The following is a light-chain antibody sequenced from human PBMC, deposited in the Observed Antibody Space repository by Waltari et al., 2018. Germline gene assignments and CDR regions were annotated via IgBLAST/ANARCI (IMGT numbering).Light chain of an antibody. CDR2: QAS. CDR3: SQYDSFPWT. Sequence: DIQMTQSPSTLSAFVGDRVTITCRASQSIRSYLAWYQQRPGEAPKLLIYQASSLESGVPSRFSGRGSGTDFTLTITSLQPDDFSTYYCSQYDSFPWTFGQGTKVEIK. CDR1: QSIRSY. V-gene: IGKV1-5*03. J-gene: IGKJ1*01.